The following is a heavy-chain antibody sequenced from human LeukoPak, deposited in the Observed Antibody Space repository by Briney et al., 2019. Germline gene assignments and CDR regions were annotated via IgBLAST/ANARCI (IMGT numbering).Heavy chain of an antibody. CDR1: GFNVSSNY. D-gene: IGHD3-10*01. Sequence: GGSLRLSCAASGFNVSSNYMTWVRQAPGKGLEWVSVMFAGGATYFADSVKGRFTLSRDNSKNTLVLEMKYVRAEDTAVYYCARGVGVRGVIPQTLQYWGQGTLVTVSS. CDR3: ARGVGVRGVIPQTLQY. V-gene: IGHV3-53*01. J-gene: IGHJ4*02. CDR2: MFAGGAT.